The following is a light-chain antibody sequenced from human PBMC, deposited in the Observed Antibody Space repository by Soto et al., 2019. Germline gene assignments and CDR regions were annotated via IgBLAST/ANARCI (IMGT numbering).Light chain of an antibody. CDR1: QSPSTW. Sequence: DIQMTQSPSTLSASVGDRVIITCRASQSPSTWLAWYQQKPGKAPKLLVFKVSSLESGVPSRFSGSGSGTDFALTISRLEPEDFAVYYCQQYGSSPQTFGQGTKVDIK. V-gene: IGKV1-5*03. CDR3: QQYGSSPQT. J-gene: IGKJ1*01. CDR2: KVS.